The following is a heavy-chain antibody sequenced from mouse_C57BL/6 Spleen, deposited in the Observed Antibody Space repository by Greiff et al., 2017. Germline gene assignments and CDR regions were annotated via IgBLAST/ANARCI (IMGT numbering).Heavy chain of an antibody. D-gene: IGHD2-4*01. Sequence: EVQVVESGGGLVQPGESLKLSCESNEYEFPSHDMSWVRKTPEKRLELVAAINSDGGSTYYPDTMERRFIISRDNTKKTLYLQMSSLRSEDTALYYCARRSYDYDAYWYFDVWGTGTTVTVSS. J-gene: IGHJ1*03. CDR3: ARRSYDYDAYWYFDV. CDR2: INSDGGST. CDR1: EYEFPSHD. V-gene: IGHV5-2*01.